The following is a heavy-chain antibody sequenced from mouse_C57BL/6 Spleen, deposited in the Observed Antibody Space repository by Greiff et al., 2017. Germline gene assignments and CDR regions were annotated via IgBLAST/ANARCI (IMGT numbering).Heavy chain of an antibody. V-gene: IGHV1-42*01. Sequence: EVQLQQSGPELVKPGASVKISCKASGYSFTDYNMNWVKQSNGKSLEWIGEINPSTGGTTYNQKFKAKATLTVDKSSSTAYMQLKSLTSEDSAVYYCARSITTVPRYAMDYWGQGTSVTVSS. CDR2: INPSTGGT. D-gene: IGHD1-1*01. CDR3: ARSITTVPRYAMDY. J-gene: IGHJ4*01. CDR1: GYSFTDYN.